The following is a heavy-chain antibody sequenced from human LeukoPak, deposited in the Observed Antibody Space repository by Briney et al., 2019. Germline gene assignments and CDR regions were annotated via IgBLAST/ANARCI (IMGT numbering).Heavy chain of an antibody. CDR2: IYWDDDK. Sequence: SGPTLVKPTQTLTLTCTFSGFSLTTRGVGVGWIRQPPGKALEWLALIYWDDDKRYSPSLKSRLTITKDTSKNQVVLTVTNMDPVDTATYYCARSTIPRDDFDVWGQGTMVTVSS. CDR3: ARSTIPRDDFDV. J-gene: IGHJ3*01. CDR1: GFSLTTRGVG. D-gene: IGHD2-21*01. V-gene: IGHV2-5*02.